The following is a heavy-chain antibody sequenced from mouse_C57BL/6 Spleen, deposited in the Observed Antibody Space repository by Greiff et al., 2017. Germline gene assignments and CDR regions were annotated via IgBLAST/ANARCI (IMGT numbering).Heavy chain of an antibody. CDR2: ISDGGSYT. Sequence: DVLLVESGGGLVKPGGSLKLSCAASGFTFSSYAMSWVRQTPEKRLEWVATISDGGSYTYYPDNVKGRFTISRDNAKNNLYLQMSHLRSEDTAMYYCARDQGLVTGTNWDWYLDVWGTGTTVTVSS. CDR1: GFTFSSYA. D-gene: IGHD4-1*01. J-gene: IGHJ1*03. V-gene: IGHV5-4*01. CDR3: ARDQGLVTGTNWDWYLDV.